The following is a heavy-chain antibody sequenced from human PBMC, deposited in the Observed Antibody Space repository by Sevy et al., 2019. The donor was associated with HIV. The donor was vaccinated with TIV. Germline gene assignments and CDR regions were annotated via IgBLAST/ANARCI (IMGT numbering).Heavy chain of an antibody. CDR3: AKGPLIRGFVVEGGMDV. CDR2: MSYDGSNK. D-gene: IGHD3-10*01. CDR1: GFTFSSYG. V-gene: IGHV3-30*18. Sequence: GGSLRLSCAASGFTFSSYGLHWVRQAPGEGLEWVAFMSYDGSNKDYADSVKGRFTISRDNSKNTLYLQMNSLRAEDSGVYYWAKGPLIRGFVVEGGMDVWRRGTTVTVSS. J-gene: IGHJ6*02.